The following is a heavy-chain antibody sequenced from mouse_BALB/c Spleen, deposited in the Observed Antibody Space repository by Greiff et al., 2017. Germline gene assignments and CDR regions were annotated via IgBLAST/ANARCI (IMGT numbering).Heavy chain of an antibody. CDR1: GYTFTSYW. CDR3: ARGGYGRDY. V-gene: IGHV1-69*02. J-gene: IGHJ2*01. Sequence: QGQLQQPGAELVKPGASVKLSCKASGYTFTSYWMHWVKQRPGQGLEWIGEIDPSDSYTNYNQKFKGKATLTVDKSSSTAYMQLSSLTSEDSAVYYCARGGYGRDYWGQGTTLTVSS. CDR2: IDPSDSYT. D-gene: IGHD1-2*01.